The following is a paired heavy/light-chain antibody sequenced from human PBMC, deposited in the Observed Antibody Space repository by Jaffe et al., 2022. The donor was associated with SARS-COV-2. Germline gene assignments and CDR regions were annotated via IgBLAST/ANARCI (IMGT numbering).Light chain of an antibody. V-gene: IGLV2-23*01. CDR3: CSFAGSSTLV. CDR1: SSDVGKYNL. CDR2: EGS. Sequence: QSALTQPASVSGSPGQSITISCTGTSSDVGKYNLVSWYQKHPDKAPKLMILEGSKRPSGVSYRFSGSKSGNTASLTVSGLQAEDEADYYCCSFAGSSTLVFGGGTKLTVL. J-gene: IGLJ2*01.
Heavy chain of an antibody. CDR3: ARAGAVSGHWAFDI. Sequence: QVQLVQSGSDLKKPGASVKVSCKASGYTVTDYPMTWVRQTPGQGLEWMGWINTNTENPTYAQGFTGRFVFSLDTSVNTAYLQITSLKPEDTAVYYCARAGAVSGHWAFDIWGQGTMVTVS. CDR1: GYTVTDYP. J-gene: IGHJ3*02. D-gene: IGHD3-3*01. CDR2: INTNTENP. V-gene: IGHV7-4-1*02.